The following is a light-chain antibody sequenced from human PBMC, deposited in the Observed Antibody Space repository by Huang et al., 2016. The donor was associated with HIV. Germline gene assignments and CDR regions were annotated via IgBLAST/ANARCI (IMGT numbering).Light chain of an antibody. CDR3: QQYNNWPRT. V-gene: IGKV3-15*01. CDR2: DAS. CDR1: QSVSSN. J-gene: IGKJ2*01. Sequence: EIVMTQSPAPLSVSPGERATLFCRASQSVSSNLGWYQHKPGQAPRLLIYDASTRATGSPARFSGSGSGTQFALTINSLQSEDFAVYYCQQYNNWPRTFGQGTKLEIK.